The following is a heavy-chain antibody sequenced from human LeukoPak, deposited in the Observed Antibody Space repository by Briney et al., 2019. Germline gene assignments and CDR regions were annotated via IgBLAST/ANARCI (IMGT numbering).Heavy chain of an antibody. CDR1: GYSFTSYW. J-gene: IGHJ5*01. CDR2: IYPGESDI. CDR3: VRHTDYWFDS. D-gene: IGHD2-21*02. V-gene: IGHV5-51*01. Sequence: GESLKISFKGSGYSFTSYWIGWVRPMPGKGLEWMGMIYPGESDISYSPSFQGQVTISADKSITTAYLQWSSLKASDTAMYYCVRHTDYWFDSWGQGTLVTVSS.